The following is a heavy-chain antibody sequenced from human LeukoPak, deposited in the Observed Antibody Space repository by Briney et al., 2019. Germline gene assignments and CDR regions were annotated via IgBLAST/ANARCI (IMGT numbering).Heavy chain of an antibody. J-gene: IGHJ4*02. CDR2: ISGSSSTI. CDR3: ARDMVGAVQDY. Sequence: GGSLRLSCAASGFTFSDYYMSWIRQAPGKGLEWVSYISGSSSTIYYADSVKGRFTISRDNAKNSLYLQMNSLRAEDTAVYYCARDMVGAVQDYWGQGTLVIVSS. CDR1: GFTFSDYY. D-gene: IGHD1-26*01. V-gene: IGHV3-11*01.